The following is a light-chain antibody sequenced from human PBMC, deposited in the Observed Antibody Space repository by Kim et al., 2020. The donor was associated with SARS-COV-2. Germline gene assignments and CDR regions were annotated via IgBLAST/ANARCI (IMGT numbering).Light chain of an antibody. V-gene: IGLV2-23*02. CDR1: SSDVGNYNL. CDR2: DVS. CDR3: CSYAGSGTYV. Sequence: QSALTQPASVSGSPGQSITISCTGTSSDVGNYNLVSWYQHHPGKAHKLMIYDVSERPSGVSNRFSGSKSGNTASLTICGLQADDEADYYCCSYAGSGTYVFGTGTKVTVL. J-gene: IGLJ1*01.